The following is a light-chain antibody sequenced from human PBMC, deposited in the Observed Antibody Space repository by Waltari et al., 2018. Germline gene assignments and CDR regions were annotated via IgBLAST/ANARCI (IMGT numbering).Light chain of an antibody. V-gene: IGLV2-23*03. CDR2: VGS. CDR3: CSYAGSGTFVV. CDR1: SSDVGSYDL. Sequence: QSALAQPVFVSGSPGQSITISCTGTSSDVGSYDLVSWYQQHPAKAPKLMIYVGSERPPGVSERFSGSKAGNTASLTIAGRRAEDGAHYYCCSYAGSGTFVVFGGGTKLTVL. J-gene: IGLJ3*02.